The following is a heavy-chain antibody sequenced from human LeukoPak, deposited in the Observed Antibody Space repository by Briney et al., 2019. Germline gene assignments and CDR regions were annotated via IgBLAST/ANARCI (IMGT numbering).Heavy chain of an antibody. V-gene: IGHV4-59*01. CDR1: GGSISSYY. CDR3: ARHGYDFWSGYLDY. Sequence: PSQTLSLTCTVSGGSISSYYWSWIRQPPGKGLEWIGYIYYRGNTNYNPSLKSPVTISVDTSKNQFSLKMRSVTAADTAVYYCARHGYDFWSGYLDYWGQGTLVTVPS. CDR2: IYYRGNT. J-gene: IGHJ4*02. D-gene: IGHD3-3*01.